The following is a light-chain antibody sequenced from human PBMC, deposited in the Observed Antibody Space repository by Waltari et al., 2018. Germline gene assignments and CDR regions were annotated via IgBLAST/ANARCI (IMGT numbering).Light chain of an antibody. Sequence: SYALTPPPSVSVSPGPTAKITCSGDKLGENFVSWYQHKPGQSPLLIMYKDKKRPSGIPVRFSGSISGNTVTLTISGTQAMDEADYYCQAWDSTTDVVFGGGTKLTVL. CDR2: KDK. J-gene: IGLJ2*01. CDR1: KLGENF. CDR3: QAWDSTTDVV. V-gene: IGLV3-1*01.